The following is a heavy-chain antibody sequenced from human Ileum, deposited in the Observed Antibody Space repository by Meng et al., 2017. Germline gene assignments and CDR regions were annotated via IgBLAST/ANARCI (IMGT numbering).Heavy chain of an antibody. J-gene: IGHJ4*02. D-gene: IGHD4-17*01. Sequence: GESLKISCAASGFTFSNVWMNWVRQAPGKGLEWVGRIKTKREGGTTDDAATAQGGFTISRDDSKTTLYLQMTSLRTEDTAVYYCTTRLVTTNDYWGQGTLVTVSS. V-gene: IGHV3-15*01. CDR2: IKTKREGGTT. CDR3: TTRLVTTNDY. CDR1: GFTFSNVW.